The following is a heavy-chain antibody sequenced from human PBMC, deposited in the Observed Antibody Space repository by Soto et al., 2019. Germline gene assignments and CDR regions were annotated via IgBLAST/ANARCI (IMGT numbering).Heavy chain of an antibody. J-gene: IGHJ4*02. D-gene: IGHD1-26*01. CDR3: TSDSGIGFDY. Sequence: QVQLVESGGGVVQPGRSLRLSCAASGFTFNRYAIHWVRQAPGKGLEWVAVISYGGSDKYYADSVKGRFTVSRDNSKNTLYLQLNSLRAEDTAISYCTSDSGIGFDYWGQGTLVIVSS. CDR2: ISYGGSDK. CDR1: GFTFNRYA. V-gene: IGHV3-30-3*01.